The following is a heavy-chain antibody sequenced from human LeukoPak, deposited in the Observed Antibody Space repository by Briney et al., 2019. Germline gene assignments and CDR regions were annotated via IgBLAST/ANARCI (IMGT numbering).Heavy chain of an antibody. J-gene: IGHJ4*02. CDR1: GFTFDDYA. D-gene: IGHD2-21*02. V-gene: IGHV3-9*01. CDR3: AKDMGLLLFDGMFDY. CDR2: ISWNSGSI. Sequence: GGSLRLSCAASGFTFDDYAMHWVRQAPGKGLEWVSGISWNSGSIGYADSVKGRFTISRDNAKNSLYLQMNSLRAEDTALYYCAKDMGLLLFDGMFDYWGQGTLVTVSS.